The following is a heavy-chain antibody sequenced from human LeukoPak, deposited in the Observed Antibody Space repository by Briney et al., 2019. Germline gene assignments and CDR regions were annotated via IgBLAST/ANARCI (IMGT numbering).Heavy chain of an antibody. CDR2: ISYDGFNK. Sequence: GGSLRLSCAASGFTFSRYAMHWVRQAPGKGLEWVAVISYDGFNKYFAESLKGRFTISRDNSKNTLYLQMNSLRAEDTAVYYCARDLSPFWPDYYDSSGYQNWGQGTLVTVSS. J-gene: IGHJ4*02. CDR3: ARDLSPFWPDYYDSSGYQN. D-gene: IGHD3-22*01. CDR1: GFTFSRYA. V-gene: IGHV3-30-3*01.